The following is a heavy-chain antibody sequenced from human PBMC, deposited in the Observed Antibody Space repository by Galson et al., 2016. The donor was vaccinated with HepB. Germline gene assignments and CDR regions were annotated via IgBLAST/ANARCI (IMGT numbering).Heavy chain of an antibody. J-gene: IGHJ4*02. CDR1: XXSVSSXXXY. V-gene: IGHV4-61*01. CDR2: IYYXGST. Sequence: SLXCTVSXXSVSSXXXYWXXXWQPPGKXXXWIGYIYYXGSTNYNPSLKSRVTISVDTSKHQFSLKLRSVTAADXAVYYXARVGXXGSGRARXFDSWGQGRXVTXSS. CDR3: ARVGXXGSGRARXFDS. D-gene: IGHD3-10*01.